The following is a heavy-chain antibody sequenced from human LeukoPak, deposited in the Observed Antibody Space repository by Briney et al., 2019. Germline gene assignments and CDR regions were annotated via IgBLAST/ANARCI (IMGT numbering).Heavy chain of an antibody. D-gene: IGHD3-22*01. CDR3: ARSLYYYDSSAAFDI. V-gene: IGHV4-31*03. Sequence: SETLSLTCTVSGGSISSGGYYWSWILQHPGTGLEWIGYICYSGSTYYNPSLKSRVTISVDTSKNQFSLKLSSVTAADTAVYYCARSLYYYDSSAAFDIWGQGTMVTVSS. J-gene: IGHJ3*02. CDR1: GGSISSGGYY. CDR2: ICYSGST.